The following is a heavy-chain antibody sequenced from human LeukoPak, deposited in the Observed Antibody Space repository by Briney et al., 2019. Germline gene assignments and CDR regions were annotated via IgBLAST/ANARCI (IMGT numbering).Heavy chain of an antibody. Sequence: GASVRVSCKASGGTFISYAISWVRQAPGQGLEWMGRIIPILGIANYAQKFQGRVTITADKSTSTAYMELSSLRSEDTAVYYCARADDSRDWGQGTLVTVSS. V-gene: IGHV1-69*04. CDR2: IIPILGIA. J-gene: IGHJ4*02. CDR3: ARADDSRD. D-gene: IGHD6-13*01. CDR1: GGTFISYA.